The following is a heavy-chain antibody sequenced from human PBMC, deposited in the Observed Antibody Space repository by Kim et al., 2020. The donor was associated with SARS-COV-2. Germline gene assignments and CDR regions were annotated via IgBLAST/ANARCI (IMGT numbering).Heavy chain of an antibody. D-gene: IGHD6-19*01. CDR1: GFIFSSYV. V-gene: IGHV3-30*18. J-gene: IGHJ5*02. CDR3: AKDPGAVVATWGWFDP. Sequence: GGSLRLSCAASGFIFSSYVMHWVRQAPGKGLEWVAFTSYDGKNIYYVESVKGRFAISRDNSKNTLYLEMNSLRPEDSALYYCAKDPGAVVATWGWFDPWG. CDR2: TSYDGKNI.